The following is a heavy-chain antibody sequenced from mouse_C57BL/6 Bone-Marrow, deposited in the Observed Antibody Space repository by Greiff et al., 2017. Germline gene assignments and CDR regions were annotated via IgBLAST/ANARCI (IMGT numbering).Heavy chain of an antibody. CDR1: GYPFTSYW. J-gene: IGHJ3*01. V-gene: IGHV1-72*01. Sequence: QVQLQQPGAELVKPGASVPLSCKASGYPFTSYWMHWVKQRPGRGLEWIGRIDPNSGGTKYNEKFTSKATLTVDKPSSPSYMQLSSLTDEDAAVYYCASHFPWFAYWGQGTLVTVSA. CDR3: ASHFPWFAY. CDR2: IDPNSGGT.